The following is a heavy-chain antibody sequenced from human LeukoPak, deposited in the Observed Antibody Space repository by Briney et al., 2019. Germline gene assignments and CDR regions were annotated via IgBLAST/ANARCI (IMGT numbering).Heavy chain of an antibody. CDR1: GFTSGDHA. J-gene: IGHJ4*02. CDR3: TRGRSGWYYFDY. D-gene: IGHD6-19*01. V-gene: IGHV3-49*03. CDR2: IRSKAYGGTT. Sequence: GGSLRLSCTASGFTSGDHAMSWFRQAPGKGLECVGFIRSKAYGGTTEYAASVKGRFTISRDDSKSIAYLQMNSLKTEDTAVYYCTRGRSGWYYFDYWGQGTLVTVSS.